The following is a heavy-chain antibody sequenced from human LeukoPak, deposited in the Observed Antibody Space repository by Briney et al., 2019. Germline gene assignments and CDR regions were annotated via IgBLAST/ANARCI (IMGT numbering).Heavy chain of an antibody. J-gene: IGHJ6*03. Sequence: GGSLRLSCAASGFTFSSYWMHWVRQAPGKGLVWVSRINSDGSSTSYADSVKGRFTISRDNAKNTLYLQMNSLRAEDTAVYYCARDMTTVTSVYYYYYYMDVWGKGTTVTISS. CDR1: GFTFSSYW. CDR3: ARDMTTVTSVYYYYYYMDV. D-gene: IGHD4-17*01. V-gene: IGHV3-74*01. CDR2: INSDGSST.